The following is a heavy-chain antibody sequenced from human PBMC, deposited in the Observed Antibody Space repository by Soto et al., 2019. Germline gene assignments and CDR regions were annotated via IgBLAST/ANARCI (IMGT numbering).Heavy chain of an antibody. CDR2: ISGSGGST. CDR3: AKWGYYGSGSYYNPKNTRYYYYYGMDV. CDR1: GFTFSSYA. D-gene: IGHD3-10*01. V-gene: IGHV3-23*01. Sequence: PGGSLRLSCAASGFTFSSYAMSWVRQAPGKGLEWVSAISGSGGSTYYADSVKGRFTISRDNSKNTLYLQMNSLRAEDTAVYYCAKWGYYGSGSYYNPKNTRYYYYYGMDVWGQGTTVTVSS. J-gene: IGHJ6*02.